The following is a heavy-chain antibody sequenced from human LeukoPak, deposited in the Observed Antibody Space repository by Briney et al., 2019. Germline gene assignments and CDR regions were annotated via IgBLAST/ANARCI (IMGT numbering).Heavy chain of an antibody. CDR2: IYYSGST. CDR3: ARRLWGDYFDY. D-gene: IGHD3-16*01. Sequence: SETLSLTCTVSGGSFITSSFYWGCIRQPPEKRLEWIGDIYYSGSTYYNPSLKSRVTISVDTSNNQFSLRLSSVTAADTAMYYCARRLWGDYFDYWGRGTLVTVSS. V-gene: IGHV4-39*01. CDR1: GGSFITSSFY. J-gene: IGHJ4*02.